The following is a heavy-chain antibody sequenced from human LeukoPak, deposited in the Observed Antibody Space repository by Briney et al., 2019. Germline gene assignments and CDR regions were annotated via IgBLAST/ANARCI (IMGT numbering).Heavy chain of an antibody. Sequence: SETLSLTCNVSGASISSDFWSWIRQPAGKGLEWVGRIFSSGIINYNPSLKSRLTMSVDTAKNQFSLNLSSVTAADTAVDYCAREGGSSRNFDYWGQGTLVTVSS. D-gene: IGHD6-13*01. CDR1: GASISSDF. V-gene: IGHV4-4*07. J-gene: IGHJ4*02. CDR2: IFSSGII. CDR3: AREGGSSRNFDY.